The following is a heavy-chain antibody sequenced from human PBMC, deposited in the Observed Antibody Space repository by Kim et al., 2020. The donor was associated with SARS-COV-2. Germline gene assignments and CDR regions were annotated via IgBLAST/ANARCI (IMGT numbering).Heavy chain of an antibody. D-gene: IGHD6-13*01. Sequence: SETLSLTCAVYGGSFSGYYWSWIRQPPGKGLEWIGEINHSGSTNYNPSLKSRVTISVDTSKNQFSLKLSSVTAADTAVYYCARGKRIAAADSFDYWGQGTLVTVSS. CDR1: GGSFSGYY. CDR2: INHSGST. V-gene: IGHV4-34*01. J-gene: IGHJ4*02. CDR3: ARGKRIAAADSFDY.